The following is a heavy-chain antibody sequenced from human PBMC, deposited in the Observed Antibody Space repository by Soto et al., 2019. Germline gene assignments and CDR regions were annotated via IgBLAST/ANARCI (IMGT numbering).Heavy chain of an antibody. CDR2: IYYSGST. CDR3: ANQEVGGSYVYTFDP. D-gene: IGHD1-26*01. V-gene: IGHV4-39*01. J-gene: IGHJ5*02. Sequence: ASETLSLTCTVSGGSITSSSYYWGWIRQTPGKGLEWIGSIYYSGSTYYNPSLKSRVTISVDTSKNQFSLKLSSVTAADTAVYYCANQEVGGSYVYTFDPWGQGTLVTVSS. CDR1: GGSITSSSYY.